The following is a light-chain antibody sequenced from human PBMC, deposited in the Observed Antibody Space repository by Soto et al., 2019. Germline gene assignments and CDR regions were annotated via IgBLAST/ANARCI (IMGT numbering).Light chain of an antibody. Sequence: DIVMTQSPLSLPVTPGDPASISCRSSQSLLHSNGYNYLDWYLQKPGQSPQLLIYLGSNRASGVPDRFSGSGSGTDFTLKISRVEAEDVGLYYCIQALQTPLTFGQGTRLEIK. CDR3: IQALQTPLT. J-gene: IGKJ5*01. CDR2: LGS. V-gene: IGKV2-28*01. CDR1: QSLLHSNGYNY.